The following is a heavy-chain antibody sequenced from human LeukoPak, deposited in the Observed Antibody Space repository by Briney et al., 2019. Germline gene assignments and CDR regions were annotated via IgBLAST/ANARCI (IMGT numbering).Heavy chain of an antibody. V-gene: IGHV4-4*07. D-gene: IGHD5-24*01. Sequence: SETLSLTCTVSGGSISSYYWSWIRQPAGKGLEWIGRICTSGSTNYNPSLKSRVTMSVDTSKNRFSLKLSSVTAADTAVYYCARGRRDGYMLLWEDYWGQGTLVTVSS. CDR3: ARGRRDGYMLLWEDY. CDR2: ICTSGST. J-gene: IGHJ4*02. CDR1: GGSISSYY.